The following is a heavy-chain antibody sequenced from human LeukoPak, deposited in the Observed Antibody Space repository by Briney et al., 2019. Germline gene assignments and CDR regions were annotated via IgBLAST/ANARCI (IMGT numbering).Heavy chain of an antibody. CDR2: ISGSGAST. CDR3: ARGKYCTSTSCYNPVDYFEY. V-gene: IGHV3-23*01. CDR1: GFTLSSYA. Sequence: GGSLRLSCAASGFTLSSYAMSWVRQAPGKGLEWVSAISGSGASTYYADSVKGRFTISRDNSKSTLYLQMNSLRAEDTAVYYCARGKYCTSTSCYNPVDYFEYWGQGTLVTVSS. D-gene: IGHD2-2*02. J-gene: IGHJ4*02.